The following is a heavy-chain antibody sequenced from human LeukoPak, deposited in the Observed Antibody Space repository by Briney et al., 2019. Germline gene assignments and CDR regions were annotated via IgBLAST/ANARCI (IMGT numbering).Heavy chain of an antibody. CDR2: ILNDGVTT. CDR3: AADGEYAFLV. J-gene: IGHJ3*01. V-gene: IGHV3-74*01. Sequence: PGGSLRLSCVASGFTFRDYYMSWIRQAPGEGLVWVSCILNDGVTTTYADSVKGRFTISRDNAKKTLYLQMNSLRADDTGVYYCAADGEYAFLVWGQGTVVTVSS. D-gene: IGHD2/OR15-2a*01. CDR1: GFTFRDYY.